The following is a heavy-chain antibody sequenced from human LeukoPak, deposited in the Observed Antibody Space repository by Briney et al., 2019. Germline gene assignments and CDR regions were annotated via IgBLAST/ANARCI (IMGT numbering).Heavy chain of an antibody. J-gene: IGHJ4*02. D-gene: IGHD6-19*01. CDR3: AKKTYSSGWXXPIDS. Sequence: PSETLSLTCTVSGGSVSNGIYYWGWIRQPPGKGLEWIGSIHNVGSTYYNPSLKSRVTVSVDTSKNQFSLNLSSVTAADTAVYYXAKKTYSSGWXXPIDSWGRXTLVXXSS. CDR1: GGSVSNGIYY. V-gene: IGHV4-39*01. CDR2: IHNVGST.